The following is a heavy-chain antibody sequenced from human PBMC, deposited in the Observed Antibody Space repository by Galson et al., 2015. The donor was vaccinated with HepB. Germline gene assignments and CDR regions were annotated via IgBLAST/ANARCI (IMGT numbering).Heavy chain of an antibody. CDR2: ISSDYTSK. D-gene: IGHD3-10*01. CDR1: GFTFSRHA. CDR3: ASDCDGSGSFYNMLGY. Sequence: SLRLSCAVSGFTFSRHAFHWVRQAPGRGLEWVALISSDYTSKFYADSVKGRLSISRDNSKDPVYLQMNSLRDEDTAVYYCASDCDGSGSFYNMLGYWGQGTMVTVSS. V-gene: IGHV3-30*07. J-gene: IGHJ4*02.